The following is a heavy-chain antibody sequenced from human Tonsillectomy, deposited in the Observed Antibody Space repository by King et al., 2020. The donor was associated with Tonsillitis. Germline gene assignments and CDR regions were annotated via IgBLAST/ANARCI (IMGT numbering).Heavy chain of an antibody. Sequence: VQLVESGGGLVQPGGSLRLSCAASGFTFSSYDMHWVRQATGKGLEWVSAIGTAGYTYYPGSVKGRFTISRENAKNSLYLQMNSLRAGDTAVYYCARVGDFWSGYYRGWYFDLWGRGTLVTVSS. CDR1: GFTFSSYD. V-gene: IGHV3-13*01. CDR3: ARVGDFWSGYYRGWYFDL. J-gene: IGHJ2*01. D-gene: IGHD3-3*01. CDR2: IGTAGYT.